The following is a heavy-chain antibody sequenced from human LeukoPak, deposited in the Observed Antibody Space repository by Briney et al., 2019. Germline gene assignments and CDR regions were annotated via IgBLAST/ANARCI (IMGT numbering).Heavy chain of an antibody. CDR2: INPNSGGT. CDR3: ARSPSGSKAAKY. V-gene: IGHV1-2*02. J-gene: IGHJ4*02. D-gene: IGHD6-13*01. CDR1: GYTFTGYY. Sequence: GASVKVSCKASGYTFTGYYMHWVRQAPGQGLEGMGWINPNSGGTNYAQKFQGRVTMTRDTSISTAYMELSRLRSDDTAVYYCARSPSGSKAAKYWGQGTLVTVSS.